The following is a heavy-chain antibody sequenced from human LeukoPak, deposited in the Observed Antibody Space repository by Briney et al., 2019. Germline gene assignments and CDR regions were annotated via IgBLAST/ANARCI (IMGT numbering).Heavy chain of an antibody. D-gene: IGHD3-22*01. CDR2: IRSKTYGGTT. V-gene: IGHV3-49*03. CDR3: TSASVSTGYYYRLLDY. Sequence: PGGSLRLSCTTSGFTFGDYAMSWFRQAPGKGLEWVGFIRSKTYGGTTEYAASVKGRFTISRDDSKSIAYLQMNSLKTEDTAVYYCTSASVSTGYYYRLLDYWGQGTLVTVSS. CDR1: GFTFGDYA. J-gene: IGHJ4*02.